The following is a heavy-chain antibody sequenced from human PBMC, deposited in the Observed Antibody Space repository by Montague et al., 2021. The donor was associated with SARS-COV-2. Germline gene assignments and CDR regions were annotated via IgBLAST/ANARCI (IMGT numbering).Heavy chain of an antibody. V-gene: IGHV6-1*01. Sequence: CAISGDSVSNNRAAWNWIRQSPSGGLQWLGRTYFRTQWFHHYAPXVEGRITVNADASKNHFSLRLTSVTPEDSAKYFCVRSQYSNTWFFDYWGQGAQVTVSS. J-gene: IGHJ4*02. CDR2: TYFRTQWFH. D-gene: IGHD6-6*01. CDR1: GDSVSNNRAA. CDR3: VRSQYSNTWFFDY.